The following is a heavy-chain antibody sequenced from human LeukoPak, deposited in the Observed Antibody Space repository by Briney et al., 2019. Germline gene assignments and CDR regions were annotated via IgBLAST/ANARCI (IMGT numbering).Heavy chain of an antibody. V-gene: IGHV3-30*04. D-gene: IGHD3-22*01. J-gene: IGHJ4*02. CDR3: ASTYYYDSSGYSIDY. CDR1: GFTFSSYA. Sequence: GGSLRLSCAASGFTFSSYAMQWVRQAPGKGLEWVAVISYDGSNKYYADSVKGRFTISRDNSKNTLYLQMNSLRAEDTAVYYCASTYYYDSSGYSIDYWGQGTLVTVSS. CDR2: ISYDGSNK.